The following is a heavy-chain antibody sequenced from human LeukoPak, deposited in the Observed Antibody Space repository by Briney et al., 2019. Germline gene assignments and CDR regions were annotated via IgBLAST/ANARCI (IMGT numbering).Heavy chain of an antibody. V-gene: IGHV1-46*01. CDR1: GYTFTSYY. J-gene: IGHJ4*02. CDR3: ARDRGNFDY. Sequence: ASVKVSCKASGYTFTSYYMHWMRQAPGQGLEWMGIINPSGGSTIYAQKFEGRVTMARDTSTSTVYMELSSLRSEDTAVYYCARDRGNFDYWGQGTLVTVSS. D-gene: IGHD3-10*01. CDR2: INPSGGST.